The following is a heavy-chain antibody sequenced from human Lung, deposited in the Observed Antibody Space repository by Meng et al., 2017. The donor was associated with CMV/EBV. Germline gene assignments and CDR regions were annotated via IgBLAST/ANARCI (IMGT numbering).Heavy chain of an antibody. CDR2: ISWNSGSI. D-gene: IGHD4-17*01. CDR3: AKDIFPATVTTSFLDY. V-gene: IGHV3-9*01. CDR1: GFTFDDYA. J-gene: IGHJ4*02. Sequence: SXKISXAASGFTFDDYAMHWVRQAPGKGLEWVSGISWNSGSIGYADSVKGRFTIPRDNAKNSLYLQMNSLRAEDTALYYCAKDIFPATVTTSFLDYWGQGTXVTVAS.